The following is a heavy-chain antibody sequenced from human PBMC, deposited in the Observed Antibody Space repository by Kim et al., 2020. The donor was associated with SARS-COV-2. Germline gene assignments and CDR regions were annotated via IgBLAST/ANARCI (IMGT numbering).Heavy chain of an antibody. CDR2: IYYSGST. CDR3: ARDFAVAGQYYGMDV. Sequence: SETLSLTCTVSGGSISSYYWSWIRQPPGKGLEWIGYIYYSGSTNYNPSLKSRVTISVDTYKNQFSLKLSSVTAADTAVYYCARDFAVAGQYYGMDVWGQGTTVTVSS. J-gene: IGHJ6*02. CDR1: GGSISSYY. V-gene: IGHV4-59*01. D-gene: IGHD6-19*01.